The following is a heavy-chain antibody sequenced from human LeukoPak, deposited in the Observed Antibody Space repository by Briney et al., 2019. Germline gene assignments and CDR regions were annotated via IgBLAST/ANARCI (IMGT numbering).Heavy chain of an antibody. J-gene: IGHJ4*02. V-gene: IGHV4/OR15-8*02. CDR3: SRESGPFCPFGY. Sequence: SETLSLTCGVSGGSISGTNWWSWVRQPPGQGLEWIGEISLAGQTNYNPSLNSRVTMSLDKSSNQLSLHLTSVTAADTATYFCSRESGPFCPFGYWGQGTLVIVSS. D-gene: IGHD1-26*01. CDR1: GGSISGTNW. CDR2: ISLAGQT.